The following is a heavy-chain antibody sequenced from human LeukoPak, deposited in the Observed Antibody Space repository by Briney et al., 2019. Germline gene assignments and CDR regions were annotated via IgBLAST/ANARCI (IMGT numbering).Heavy chain of an antibody. Sequence: GGSLRLSCAASGFTFSSYAMSWVRQAPGKGLDWVSAISGSGGSTYYADSVKGRFTISRDNSKNTLYLQMNSLRAEDTAVYYCAKGVTRYYYYGMDVWGQGTTVTVSS. V-gene: IGHV3-23*01. J-gene: IGHJ6*02. D-gene: IGHD5-18*01. CDR1: GFTFSSYA. CDR2: ISGSGGST. CDR3: AKGVTRYYYYGMDV.